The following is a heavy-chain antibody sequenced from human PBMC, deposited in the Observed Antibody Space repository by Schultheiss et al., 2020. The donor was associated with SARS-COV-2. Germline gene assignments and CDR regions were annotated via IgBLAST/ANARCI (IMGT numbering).Heavy chain of an antibody. CDR2: IWYDGSNK. D-gene: IGHD2-2*01. CDR3: AKVKAAAMPNYYYYGMDV. Sequence: GESLKISCAASGFTFSSYGMHWVRQAPGKGLEWVAVIWYDGSNKYYADSVKGRFTISRDNSKNTLYLQMNSLRAEDTAVYYCAKVKAAAMPNYYYYGMDVWGQGTTVTVSS. J-gene: IGHJ6*02. CDR1: GFTFSSYG. V-gene: IGHV3-33*06.